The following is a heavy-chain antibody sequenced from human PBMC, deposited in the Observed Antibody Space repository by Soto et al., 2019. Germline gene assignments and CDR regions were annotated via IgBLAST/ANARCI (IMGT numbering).Heavy chain of an antibody. CDR1: GFTFSSYG. CDR2: IWYDGSNK. J-gene: IGHJ3*02. CDR3: AREHCSSTSCYSGDDAFDI. D-gene: IGHD2-2*01. V-gene: IGHV3-33*01. Sequence: QVQLVESGGGVVHPGRSLRLSCAASGFTFSSYGMHWVRQAPGKGLEWVAVIWYDGSNKYYADSVKGRFTISRDNSKNTLYLQMNSLRAEDTAVYYCAREHCSSTSCYSGDDAFDIWGQGTMVTVSS.